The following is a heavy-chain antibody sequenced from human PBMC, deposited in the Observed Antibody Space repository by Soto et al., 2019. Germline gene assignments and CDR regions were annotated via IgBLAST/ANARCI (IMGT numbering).Heavy chain of an antibody. V-gene: IGHV3-30-3*01. Sequence: GGSLRLSXAASGFTFSSYAMHWARQAPGKGLKWVAVISYDGSNKYYADSVKGRFTISRDNSKNTLYLQMNSLRAEDTAVYYCARGPSSLTRFDYWGQGTLVTVSS. CDR3: ARGPSSLTRFDY. D-gene: IGHD2-2*01. CDR1: GFTFSSYA. CDR2: ISYDGSNK. J-gene: IGHJ4*02.